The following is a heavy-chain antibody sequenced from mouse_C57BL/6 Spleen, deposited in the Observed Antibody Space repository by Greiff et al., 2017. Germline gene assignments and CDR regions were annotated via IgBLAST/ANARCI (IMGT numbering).Heavy chain of an antibody. J-gene: IGHJ2*01. CDR2: IYPGDGDT. V-gene: IGHV1-82*01. CDR1: GYAFSSSW. Sequence: VKLMESGPELVKPGASVKISCKASGYAFSSSWMNCVKQRPGKGLEWIGRIYPGDGDTNYNGKFKGKATLTADKSSSTAYMQLSSLTSEDSAVYFYARSGGNFYDYWGQGTTLTVSS. CDR3: ARSGGNFYDY.